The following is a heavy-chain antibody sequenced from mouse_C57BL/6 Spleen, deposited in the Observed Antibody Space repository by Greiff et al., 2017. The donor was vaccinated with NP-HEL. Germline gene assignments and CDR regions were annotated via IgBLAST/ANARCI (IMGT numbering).Heavy chain of an antibody. Sequence: VQLQQSGAELVRPGASVKLSCTASGFNIKDDYMPWVKQRPEQGLEWIGWIDPENGDTEYASKFQGKATITADTSSNTAYLQLSSLTSEDTAVYYCTNDYDGFAYWGQGTLGTVSA. CDR3: TNDYDGFAY. CDR2: IDPENGDT. D-gene: IGHD2-4*01. CDR1: GFNIKDDY. V-gene: IGHV14-4*01. J-gene: IGHJ3*01.